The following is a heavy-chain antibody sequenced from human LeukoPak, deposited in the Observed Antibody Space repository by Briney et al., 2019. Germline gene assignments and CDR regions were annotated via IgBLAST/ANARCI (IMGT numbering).Heavy chain of an antibody. V-gene: IGHV3-7*01. CDR1: GFTLSNFW. J-gene: IGHJ4*02. D-gene: IGHD3-3*01. Sequence: GGSLRLSCAVSGFTLSNFWMAWVRQAPGKGLEWVANIKQDGSEKYYADSVKGRFTISRDNAKNSLYLQMNTLRVEDTAVYYCAQGGPTISDYGGQETLAPVPS. CDR3: AQGGPTISDY. CDR2: IKQDGSEK.